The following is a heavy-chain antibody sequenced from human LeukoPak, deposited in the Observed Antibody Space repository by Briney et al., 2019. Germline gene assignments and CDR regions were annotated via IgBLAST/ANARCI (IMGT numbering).Heavy chain of an antibody. V-gene: IGHV3-74*01. CDR3: ARDAVDTANAV. CDR2: IYGDGSFT. Sequence: GGSLRLSCAASGFTFSSYGMSWVRQAPGKGLVWVALIYGDGSFTRYADSVKGRFTISRDNAKNTVYLQMNSLRVEDMAVYYCARDAVDTANAVWGQGTTVTVSS. D-gene: IGHD5-18*01. J-gene: IGHJ6*02. CDR1: GFTFSSYG.